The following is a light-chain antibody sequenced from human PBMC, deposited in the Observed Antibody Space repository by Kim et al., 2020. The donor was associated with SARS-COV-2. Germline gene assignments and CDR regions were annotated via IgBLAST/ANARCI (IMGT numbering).Light chain of an antibody. CDR3: NSRDSNDNVV. Sequence: VALGQTVRITCQGDSLRTYYASWYQQKPGQVPLLLIYDKNIRTSGIPDRFSGSSSGNTASLTISAAQAEDEADYYCNSRDSNDNVVFGGGTQLTV. J-gene: IGLJ2*01. CDR1: SLRTYY. V-gene: IGLV3-19*01. CDR2: DKN.